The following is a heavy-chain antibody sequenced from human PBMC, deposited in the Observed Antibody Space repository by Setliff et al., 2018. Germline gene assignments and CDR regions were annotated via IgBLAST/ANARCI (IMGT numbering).Heavy chain of an antibody. J-gene: IGHJ4*02. V-gene: IGHV4-59*08. CDR1: GASVSTHY. Sequence: SETLSLTCTVSGASVSTHYWSWVRQSPRKGLEWIGHTYYIGATKYNPSLKGRVTISVDTSKNQVSLKLSSVTAADTAVYYCARGRNIAARLLDSWGQGTLVTVSS. CDR3: ARGRNIAARLLDS. D-gene: IGHD6-6*01. CDR2: TYYIGAT.